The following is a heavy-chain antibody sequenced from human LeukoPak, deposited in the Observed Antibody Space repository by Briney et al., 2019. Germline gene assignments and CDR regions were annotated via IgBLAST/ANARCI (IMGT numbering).Heavy chain of an antibody. V-gene: IGHV3-30-3*01. D-gene: IGHD4-17*01. J-gene: IGHJ4*02. CDR1: GFTFSSYA. CDR3: ARDYGDYAYFDY. CDR2: ISYDGSNK. Sequence: GGSLRLSCAASGFTFSSYAMHWVRQAPGKGLEWVAVISYDGSNKYYADSVKGRFTISRDNSKNTLYLQMNSLRAEDTAGYYXARDYGDYAYFDYWGQGTLVTVSS.